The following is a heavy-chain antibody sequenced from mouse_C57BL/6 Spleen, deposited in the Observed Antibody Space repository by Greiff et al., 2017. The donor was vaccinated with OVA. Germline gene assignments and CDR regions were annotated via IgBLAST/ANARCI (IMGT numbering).Heavy chain of an antibody. CDR2: ISDGGSYT. CDR3: AREGGSSDY. CDR1: GFTFSSYA. D-gene: IGHD1-1*01. Sequence: EVKLMESGGGLVKPGGSLKLSCAASGFTFSSYAMSWVRQTPEKRLEWVATISDGGSYTYYPDNVKGRFTISRDNAKNNLYLQMSHLKSEDTAMYYCAREGGSSDYWGQGTTLTVSS. V-gene: IGHV5-4*01. J-gene: IGHJ2*01.